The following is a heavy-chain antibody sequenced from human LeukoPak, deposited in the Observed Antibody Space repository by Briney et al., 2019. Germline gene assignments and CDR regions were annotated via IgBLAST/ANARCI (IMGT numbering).Heavy chain of an antibody. Sequence: TPSETLSLTCAVSGGSISSGDYSWGWIRQPPGQGLEWIGYINSTGSTNYSPSPKCRLTLSGDTSKTQFSLKLSSVTAADTAVYYCARLVQQASGIVVRGYYFEYWGQGTLVTVSS. D-gene: IGHD3-22*01. CDR1: GGSISSGDYS. CDR3: ARLVQQASGIVVRGYYFEY. CDR2: INSTGST. J-gene: IGHJ4*02. V-gene: IGHV4-61*05.